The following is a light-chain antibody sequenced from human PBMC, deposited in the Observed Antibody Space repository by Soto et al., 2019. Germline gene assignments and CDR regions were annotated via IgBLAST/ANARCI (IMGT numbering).Light chain of an antibody. CDR2: GAS. V-gene: IGKV3-20*01. Sequence: EIVLTQSPCTLSLSPGERGXXXXXASQSVSSRLAWYQQKPGQAPRLLISGASSRATGIPDRFSGSGSATDFTLTISRLEPEDFALYYCQQYGSSPITFGQGTRLEIK. J-gene: IGKJ5*01. CDR3: QQYGSSPIT. CDR1: QSVSSR.